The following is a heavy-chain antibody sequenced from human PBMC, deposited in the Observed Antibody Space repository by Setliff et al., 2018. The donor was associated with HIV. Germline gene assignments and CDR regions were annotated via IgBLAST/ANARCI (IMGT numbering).Heavy chain of an antibody. CDR1: GYAINNNFF. Sequence: SETLSLTCAVSGYAINNNFFWGWVRQSPGKGLEWIGGFHHSGSTHYNPSLKSRVTISGQTSNNQFSLQLTSVTAADTAVYYCARQGAGYYYDSSEYYTGNGFDMWGQGTMVTVSS. V-gene: IGHV4-38-2*01. CDR3: ARQGAGYYYDSSEYYTGNGFDM. CDR2: FHHSGST. J-gene: IGHJ3*02. D-gene: IGHD3-22*01.